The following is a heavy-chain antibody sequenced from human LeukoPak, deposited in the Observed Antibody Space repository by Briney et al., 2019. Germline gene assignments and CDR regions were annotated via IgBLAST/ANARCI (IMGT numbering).Heavy chain of an antibody. CDR2: ISSSSSYI. CDR3: ARDRRSIAARFGFAP. CDR1: GFTFSSYS. D-gene: IGHD6-6*01. J-gene: IGHJ5*02. Sequence: PGGSLRLSCAASGFTFSSYSMNWVRQAPGKGLEWVSSISSSSSYIYYADSVKGRFTISRDNAKNSLYLQMNSLRAEDTAVYYCARDRRSIAARFGFAPWGQGTLATVSS. V-gene: IGHV3-21*01.